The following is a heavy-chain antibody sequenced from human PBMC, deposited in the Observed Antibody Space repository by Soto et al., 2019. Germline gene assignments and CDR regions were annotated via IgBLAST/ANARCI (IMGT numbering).Heavy chain of an antibody. CDR1: GFIFNNYG. CDR2: ISKDGDKK. CDR3: AREWSVANPGY. J-gene: IGHJ4*02. V-gene: IGHV3-30*19. D-gene: IGHD5-12*01. Sequence: QVQLVESGGGVVQPGRSRRLSCVASGFIFNNYGIHWVRQAPGQGLEWVAVISKDGDKKYYADSVKGRFTISRDNSKNTLYLQMNSLRPEDTAVHYCAREWSVANPGYWGQGTQVTVSS.